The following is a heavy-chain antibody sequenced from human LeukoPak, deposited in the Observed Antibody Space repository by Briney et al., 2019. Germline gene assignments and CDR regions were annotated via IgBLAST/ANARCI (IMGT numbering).Heavy chain of an antibody. CDR1: GYSFTNYW. V-gene: IGHV5-51*01. CDR2: IYPGDSDT. CDR3: ARAPTSLSKPYYFDY. J-gene: IGHJ4*02. Sequence: GESLKISCKGSGYSFTNYWIGWVRQMPGKGLEWMGIIYPGDSDTIYSPSFQGQVTISANRSISTAYLQWSSLKASDTAMFYCARAPTSLSKPYYFDYWGQGTLVTVSS.